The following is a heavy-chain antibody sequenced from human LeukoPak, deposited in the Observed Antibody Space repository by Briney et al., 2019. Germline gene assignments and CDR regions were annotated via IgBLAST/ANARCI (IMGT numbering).Heavy chain of an antibody. V-gene: IGHV1-69*13. D-gene: IGHD2-2*01. J-gene: IGHJ3*02. Sequence: ASVKVSCKASGGTFSSYAISWVRQAPGQGLEWMGGITPIFGTANYAQKFQGRVTITADESTSTAYMELSSLRSEDTAVYYCARIGQISHYCSSTSCYRGAFDIWGQGTMVTVSS. CDR3: ARIGQISHYCSSTSCYRGAFDI. CDR2: ITPIFGTA. CDR1: GGTFSSYA.